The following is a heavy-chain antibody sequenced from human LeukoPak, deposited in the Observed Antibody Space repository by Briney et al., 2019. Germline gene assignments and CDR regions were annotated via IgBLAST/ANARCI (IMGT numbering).Heavy chain of an antibody. J-gene: IGHJ4*02. CDR3: ARTLRYFDWLSYFDY. CDR1: GGSISSGGYY. D-gene: IGHD3-9*01. CDR2: IYYSGST. Sequence: SETLSLTCTVSGGSISSGGYYWSWIRQHPGKGLEWIGYIYYSGSTYYNPSLKSRVTISVDTSKNQFSLKLSSVTAADTAVYYCARTLRYFDWLSYFDYWGQGTLVTVSS. V-gene: IGHV4-31*03.